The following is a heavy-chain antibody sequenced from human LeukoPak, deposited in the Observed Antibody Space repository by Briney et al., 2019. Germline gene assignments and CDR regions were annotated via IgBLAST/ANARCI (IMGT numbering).Heavy chain of an antibody. J-gene: IGHJ4*02. D-gene: IGHD3-22*01. Sequence: PVGSLRLSCAASGFSFSSYAMHWVPQAPGRGREWVSVISYDGTKEYYADSVKARFTISRDNYKNTLYLQMNSLRAGDTAVYYCARGTDSSGYYKHFDYWGQGTLVTVSS. V-gene: IGHV3-30-3*01. CDR1: GFSFSSYA. CDR3: ARGTDSSGYYKHFDY. CDR2: ISYDGTKE.